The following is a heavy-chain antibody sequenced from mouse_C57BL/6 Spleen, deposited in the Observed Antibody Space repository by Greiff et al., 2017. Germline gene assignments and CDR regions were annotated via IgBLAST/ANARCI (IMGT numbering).Heavy chain of an antibody. CDR2: INPNNGGT. D-gene: IGHD2-4*01. CDR3: ARFRDYGRRFDY. V-gene: IGHV1-22*01. J-gene: IGHJ2*01. CDR1: GYTFTDYN. Sequence: EVQLQQSGPELVKPGASVKMSCKASGYTFTDYNMHWVKQSHGKSLEWIGYINPNNGGTSYNQKFKGKATLTVNKSSSTAYMELRSLTSEDSAVXYCARFRDYGRRFDYWGQGTTLTVSS.